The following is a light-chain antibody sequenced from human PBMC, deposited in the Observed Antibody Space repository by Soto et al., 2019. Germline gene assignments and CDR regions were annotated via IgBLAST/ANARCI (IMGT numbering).Light chain of an antibody. CDR1: SGDVGAYNF. V-gene: IGLV2-14*01. CDR3: GSYTTISTMI. CDR2: DVT. Sequence: QSALTQPASVSGSPGQSITISCAGTSGDVGAYNFVTWFQQHPGKVPKLIIYDVTDRPSGVSDRFSGSKSGNTASLTISGLLAEDEADYYCGSYTTISTMIFGGGTKLTVL. J-gene: IGLJ2*01.